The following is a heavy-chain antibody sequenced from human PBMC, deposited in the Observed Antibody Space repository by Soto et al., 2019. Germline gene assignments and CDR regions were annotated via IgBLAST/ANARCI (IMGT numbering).Heavy chain of an antibody. V-gene: IGHV1-69*12. D-gene: IGHD2-15*01. J-gene: IGHJ4*02. CDR3: ATSNRYCSGGSCPDY. CDR2: IIPLFGTA. Sequence: QVQLVQSGAEVKKPGSSVKVSCKASGGTFSSYAISWVRQAPGQGLEWMGGIIPLFGTANYAQKFQGRVTITADESTNPAYMALSSLGSEDTAVYYCATSNRYCSGGSCPDYWGQGTLVTVSS. CDR1: GGTFSSYA.